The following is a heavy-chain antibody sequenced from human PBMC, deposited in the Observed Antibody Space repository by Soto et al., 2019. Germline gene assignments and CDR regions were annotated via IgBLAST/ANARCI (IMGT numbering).Heavy chain of an antibody. Sequence: EVQLVESGGGLVKPGGSLRLSCAASGFTFSSYSMNWVRQAPGKGLEWVSSISSSSSYIYYADSVKGRFTISRDNAKNSLYMRMNSLRAEDTAVYYCARVDIVATTWGPYFDYWGQGTLVTVSS. D-gene: IGHD5-12*01. CDR1: GFTFSSYS. J-gene: IGHJ4*02. CDR2: ISSSSSYI. CDR3: ARVDIVATTWGPYFDY. V-gene: IGHV3-21*01.